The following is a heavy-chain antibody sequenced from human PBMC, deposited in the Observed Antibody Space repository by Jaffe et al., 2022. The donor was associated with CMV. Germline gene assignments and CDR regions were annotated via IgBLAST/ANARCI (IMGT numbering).Heavy chain of an antibody. CDR2: AGISGDT. J-gene: IGHJ4*02. Sequence: EVQLVESGGGLVQPGGSLRLSCAASGFSFSRYDMHWVRQATGKGLEWVSGAGISGDTYYPVSVKGRFTISRENAKNSLYLQMNNLRAGDTAVYYCARAETGTLFDYWGQGTLVTVSS. D-gene: IGHD1-7*01. CDR3: ARAETGTLFDY. V-gene: IGHV3-13*01. CDR1: GFSFSRYD.